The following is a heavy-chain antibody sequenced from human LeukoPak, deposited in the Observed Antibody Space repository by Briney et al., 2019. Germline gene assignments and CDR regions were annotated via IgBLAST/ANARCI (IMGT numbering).Heavy chain of an antibody. J-gene: IGHJ4*02. CDR2: IYTSGST. CDR1: GGSISSGSYY. D-gene: IGHD5-24*01. Sequence: SETLSLTCTVSGGSISSGSYYWSWIRQPAGKGLEWIGRIYTSGSTNYNPSLKSRVTISVDTSKNQFSLKLSSVTAADTAVYYCARGAYNLALVFDYWGQGSLVTVSS. CDR3: ARGAYNLALVFDY. V-gene: IGHV4-61*02.